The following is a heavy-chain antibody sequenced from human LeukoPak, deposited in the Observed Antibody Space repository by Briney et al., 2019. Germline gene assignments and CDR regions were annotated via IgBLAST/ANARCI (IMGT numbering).Heavy chain of an antibody. CDR2: ISYSGDT. V-gene: IGHV4-39*07. J-gene: IGHJ4*02. CDR3: ARDRQQLVRGDYFDY. D-gene: IGHD6-13*01. CDR1: GASISSGSYF. Sequence: PSETLSLTCTVSGASISSGSYFWVWIRQPPGKGLEWIGSISYSGDTYYNPSLKSRVTISVDTSKNQFSLKLSSVTAADTAVYYCARDRQQLVRGDYFDYWGQGTLVTVSS.